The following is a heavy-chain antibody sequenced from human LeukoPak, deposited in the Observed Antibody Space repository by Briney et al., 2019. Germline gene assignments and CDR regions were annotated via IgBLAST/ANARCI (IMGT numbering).Heavy chain of an antibody. J-gene: IGHJ4*02. CDR3: ARDGGCSSTSCYPDY. CDR1: GGSISSGDYY. V-gene: IGHV4-30-4*01. D-gene: IGHD2-2*01. CDR2: IYYSGST. Sequence: SQTLSLTCTVSGGSISSGDYYWSWIRQPPGKGLEWIGYIYYSGSTYYNPSLKSRVTISVDTSKNLFSLKLSSVTAADTAVYYCARDGGCSSTSCYPDYWGQGTLVTVSS.